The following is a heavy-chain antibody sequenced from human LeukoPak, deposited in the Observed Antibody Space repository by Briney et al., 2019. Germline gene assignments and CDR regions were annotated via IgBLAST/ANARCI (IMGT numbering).Heavy chain of an antibody. CDR1: GFTFDDYA. CDR2: ISWNSGSI. V-gene: IGHV3-9*03. CDR3: AKASGSSWHYNWFDP. D-gene: IGHD6-13*01. J-gene: IGHJ5*02. Sequence: PGRSLRLSCAASGFTFDDYAMHGVRQAPGKGLEGVSGISWNSGSIGYADSVKGRFTISRDNAKNSLYLQMNSLRAEDMALYYCAKASGSSWHYNWFDPWGQGTLVTVSS.